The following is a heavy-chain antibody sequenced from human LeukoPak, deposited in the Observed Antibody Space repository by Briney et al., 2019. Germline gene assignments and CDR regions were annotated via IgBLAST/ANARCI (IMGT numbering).Heavy chain of an antibody. CDR1: GGSFSGYY. CDR3: ARVSEAGDYGPPLRYYYYMDV. J-gene: IGHJ6*03. Sequence: SETLSLTCAVYGGSFSGYYWSWIRQPPGKGLEWIGEINHSGSTNYNPSLKSRVTISVDTSKNQFSLKLSSVTAADTAVYYCARVSEAGDYGPPLRYYYYMDVWGKGTTVTVSS. D-gene: IGHD4-17*01. CDR2: INHSGST. V-gene: IGHV4-34*01.